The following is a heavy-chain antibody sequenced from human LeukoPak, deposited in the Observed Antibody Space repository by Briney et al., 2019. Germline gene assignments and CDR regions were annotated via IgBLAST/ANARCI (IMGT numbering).Heavy chain of an antibody. Sequence: PSETLSPTCAVYGGSFSGYYWSWIRQPPGKGLEWIGEINHSGSTNYNPSLKSRVTISVDTSKNQFSLKLSSVTAADTAVYYCARNYDFWSGFAPYNWFDPWGQGTLVTVSS. V-gene: IGHV4-34*01. J-gene: IGHJ5*02. CDR2: INHSGST. CDR1: GGSFSGYY. CDR3: ARNYDFWSGFAPYNWFDP. D-gene: IGHD3-3*01.